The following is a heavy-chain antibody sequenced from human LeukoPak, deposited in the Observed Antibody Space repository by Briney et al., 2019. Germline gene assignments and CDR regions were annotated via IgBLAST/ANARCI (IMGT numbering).Heavy chain of an antibody. Sequence: PGGSLRLSCAASGLTFSSYGMHWVRQAPGKGLEWVAVIWYDGSNKYYADSVKGRFTISRDNAKNSLYLQMNSLRAEDTAVYYCARGGGNSYYYYGMDVWGQGTTVTVSS. J-gene: IGHJ6*02. CDR3: ARGGGNSYYYYGMDV. CDR2: IWYDGSNK. CDR1: GLTFSSYG. V-gene: IGHV3-33*01. D-gene: IGHD2-21*02.